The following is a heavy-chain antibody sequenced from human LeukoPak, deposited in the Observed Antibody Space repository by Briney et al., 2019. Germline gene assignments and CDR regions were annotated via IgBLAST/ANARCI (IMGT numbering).Heavy chain of an antibody. CDR2: IYPGDSDT. D-gene: IGHD3-10*01. V-gene: IGHV5-51*01. CDR1: GYSFTSYW. CDR3: ARLVSWFGEFGWFDP. J-gene: IGHJ5*02. Sequence: GESLKISCKGSGYSFTSYWIGWVRQMPGKGLEWMGIIYPGDSDTRYSPSFQGQVTISADKSINTAYLQWSSLKASDTAMYYCARLVSWFGEFGWFDPWGQGTLVTVSS.